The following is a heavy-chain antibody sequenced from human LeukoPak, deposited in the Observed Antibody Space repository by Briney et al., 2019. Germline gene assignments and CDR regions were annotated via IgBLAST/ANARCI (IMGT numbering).Heavy chain of an antibody. Sequence: SQTLSLTCAVSGGSMRTGLYCWTWIRQPAGKGLEWIGRIYPSGTANYNPSLESRVTISVDTAKNQFPLKLISVTAADTALYYCARGQYDLWCGYDVNWFDPWGKGTLVTVSS. CDR1: GGSMRTGLYC. D-gene: IGHD3-3*01. J-gene: IGHJ5*02. V-gene: IGHV4-61*02. CDR3: ARGQYDLWCGYDVNWFDP. CDR2: IYPSGTA.